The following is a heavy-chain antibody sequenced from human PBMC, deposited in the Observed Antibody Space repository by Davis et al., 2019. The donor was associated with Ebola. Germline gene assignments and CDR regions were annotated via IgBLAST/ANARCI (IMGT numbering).Heavy chain of an antibody. CDR2: IRSKANSYTT. CDR1: GFTFSGSA. D-gene: IGHD3-16*01. Sequence: GESLKISCAASGFTFSGSAMHWVRQASGKGLEWVGRIRSKANSYTTAYAASVKGRFTISRDDSKNTAYLQMNSLKTEDTAVYYCTTWVLDDYIWGSYLGDVWGQGTTVTVSS. V-gene: IGHV3-73*01. J-gene: IGHJ6*02. CDR3: TTWVLDDYIWGSYLGDV.